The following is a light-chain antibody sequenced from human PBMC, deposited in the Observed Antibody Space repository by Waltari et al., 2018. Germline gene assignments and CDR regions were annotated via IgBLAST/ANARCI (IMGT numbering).Light chain of an antibody. CDR2: DIN. CDR3: CNPYWV. Sequence: QSALTQPRSVSGSPGQSVTISCPGTSNDVGGYNYVSWYQQHPDKAPKLIISDINKRPSGVPDRFSGSKSGNTASLTISGLQAEDEADYYCCNPYWVFGGGTKLTVL. CDR1: SNDVGGYNY. V-gene: IGLV2-11*01. J-gene: IGLJ3*02.